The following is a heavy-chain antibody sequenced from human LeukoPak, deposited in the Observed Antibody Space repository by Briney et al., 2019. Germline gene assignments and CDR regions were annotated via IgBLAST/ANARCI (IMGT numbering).Heavy chain of an antibody. CDR3: ARDDGYNLDY. CDR1: GFTFSSYA. D-gene: IGHD5-24*01. Sequence: GGSLRLSCAASGFTFSSYAMHWVRQAPGKGLEWVAVISYDGSNKYYADSVKGRFTISRDNSKNTLYLQMNSLRAEDTAVYYCARDDGYNLDYWGQGTLVTVSS. V-gene: IGHV3-30*14. J-gene: IGHJ4*02. CDR2: ISYDGSNK.